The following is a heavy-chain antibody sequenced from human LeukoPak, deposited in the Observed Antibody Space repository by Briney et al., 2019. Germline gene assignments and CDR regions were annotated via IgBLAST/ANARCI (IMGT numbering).Heavy chain of an antibody. V-gene: IGHV3-74*01. J-gene: IGHJ3*02. Sequence: PGGSLRLSCVASGFTFTGSWMHWVRQAPGKGLVWVSHIHTDGDRANYADSVRGRFTISIDSANNTLYLQMSSLRAEDTAVYYSAREVDAFDIWGQGTMVTVSS. CDR2: IHTDGDRA. CDR1: GFTFTGSW. CDR3: AREVDAFDI.